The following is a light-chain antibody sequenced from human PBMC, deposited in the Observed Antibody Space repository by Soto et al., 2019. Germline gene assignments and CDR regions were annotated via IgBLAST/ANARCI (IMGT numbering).Light chain of an antibody. J-gene: IGKJ1*01. Sequence: DIQMTQSPSTLSASVGDRVTITCRASQSISSWLAWYQQKPGKAPKLLIYKASSLESGFQSRFSGSGSGTEFTLNISSLQPDHGATYYCQEYNRYSWTVGQGTKVDI. CDR3: QEYNRYSWT. CDR2: KAS. CDR1: QSISSW. V-gene: IGKV1-5*03.